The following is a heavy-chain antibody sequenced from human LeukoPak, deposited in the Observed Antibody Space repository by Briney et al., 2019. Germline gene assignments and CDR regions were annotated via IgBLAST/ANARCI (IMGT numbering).Heavy chain of an antibody. CDR1: GFTFSSYG. Sequence: PGRSLRLSCAASGFTFSSYGMHWVRQAPGKRLEWVAVIWYDGSNKYYADSVKGRFTISRDNSKNTLYLQMNSLRAEDTAVYYCARDGLTGTTSSGKVYWGQGTLVTVSS. J-gene: IGHJ4*02. V-gene: IGHV3-33*01. CDR3: ARDGLTGTTSSGKVY. CDR2: IWYDGSNK. D-gene: IGHD1-20*01.